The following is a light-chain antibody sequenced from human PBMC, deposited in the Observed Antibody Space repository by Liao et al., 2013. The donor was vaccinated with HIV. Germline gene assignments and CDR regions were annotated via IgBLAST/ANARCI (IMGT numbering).Light chain of an antibody. V-gene: IGLV3-21*01. CDR3: QVWDSSSNHMI. CDR1: NIGSKT. J-gene: IGLJ2*01. Sequence: SYVLTQPPSVSVAPGKTARITCGGSNIGSKTVHWYQQKPGQAPVLVIYYDSDRPSGIPERISGSNSGNTATLTISRVEAGDEADYYCQVWDSSSNHMIFGGGTKLTVL. CDR2: YDS.